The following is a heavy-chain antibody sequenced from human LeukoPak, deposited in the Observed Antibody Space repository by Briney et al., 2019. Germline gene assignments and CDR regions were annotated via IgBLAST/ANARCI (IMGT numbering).Heavy chain of an antibody. D-gene: IGHD3-22*01. CDR2: ISGSGGST. CDR1: GFTFSSYA. CDR3: AKDRRGTMIVDY. Sequence: GGSLRLSCAASGFTFSSYAMSWVRQAPGKGLEWVSAISGSGGSTYYADSVKGRFTISRDNSKNTPYLQMNSLRAEDTAVYFCAKDRRGTMIVDYWGQGTLVTVSS. V-gene: IGHV3-23*01. J-gene: IGHJ4*02.